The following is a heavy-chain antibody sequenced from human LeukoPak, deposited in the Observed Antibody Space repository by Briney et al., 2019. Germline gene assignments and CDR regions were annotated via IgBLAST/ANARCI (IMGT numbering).Heavy chain of an antibody. CDR1: GGSISSGGYS. CDR3: ARVHLAGWFDP. Sequence: SQTLSLTCAVSGGSISSGGYSWSWIRQPPGKGLEWIGYIYHSGSTYYNPSLKSRVTISVDRSKNQFSLKLSSVTAADTAVYYCARVHLAGWFDPRGQGTLVTVSS. CDR2: IYHSGST. J-gene: IGHJ5*02. V-gene: IGHV4-30-2*01.